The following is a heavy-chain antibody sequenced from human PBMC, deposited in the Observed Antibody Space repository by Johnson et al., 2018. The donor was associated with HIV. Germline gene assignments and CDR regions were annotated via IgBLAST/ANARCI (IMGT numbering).Heavy chain of an antibody. CDR3: TTEWEYYYGSGKLDAFDI. CDR1: GFTFSSYA. Sequence: QVQLVESGGGLVQPGGSLRLSCAASGFTFSSYAMSWVHQAPGKGLEWVAFIRYDGSNKNYVDSVKGRFTISRDNSKNTLYLQMNSLKTEDTAVYNCTTEWEYYYGSGKLDAFDIWGQGTMVTVSS. V-gene: IGHV3-30*02. J-gene: IGHJ3*02. CDR2: IRYDGSNK. D-gene: IGHD3-10*01.